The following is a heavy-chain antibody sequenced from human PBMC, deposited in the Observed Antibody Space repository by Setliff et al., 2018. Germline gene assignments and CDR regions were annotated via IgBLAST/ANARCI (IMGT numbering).Heavy chain of an antibody. D-gene: IGHD6-19*01. Sequence: PGGSLRLSCAASGFTFSSYWMHWVRQAPGKGLEWISYISSSSTPIYYADSVKGRFTISRDNSKNTPYLQMNSLRAEDTAVYYCAKPPSKEAVAGAYWGQGTLVTVSS. CDR3: AKPPSKEAVAGAY. CDR2: ISSSSTPI. CDR1: GFTFSSYW. V-gene: IGHV3-48*01. J-gene: IGHJ4*02.